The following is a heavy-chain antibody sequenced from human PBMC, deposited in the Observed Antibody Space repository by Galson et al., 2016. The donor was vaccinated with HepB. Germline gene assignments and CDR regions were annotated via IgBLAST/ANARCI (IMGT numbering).Heavy chain of an antibody. CDR3: ARDLTGADY. V-gene: IGHV3-48*02. CDR1: GFTLSTYS. CDR2: ISDSTTTI. J-gene: IGHJ4*02. Sequence: GFLRLSCAASGFTLSTYSMNWVRQAPGKGLEWVSFISDSTTTIYYAESVKGRFTISRDSARNSLYLQMNSLRDEDTAIYYCARDLTGADYWGQGTLVTVFS. D-gene: IGHD7-27*01.